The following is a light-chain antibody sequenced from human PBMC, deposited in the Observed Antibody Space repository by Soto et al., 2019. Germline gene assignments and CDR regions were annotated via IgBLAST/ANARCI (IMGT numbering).Light chain of an antibody. CDR3: QQYGSLIT. CDR2: DAS. CDR1: QSLSSY. V-gene: IGKV3-11*01. Sequence: EIVFTQSPATLYLSPGERAPLSCRASQSLSSYLAWYQQKPGQAPRILIYDASNRASGIPARFSGSGSGTDFTLTISRLEPEDFAVYYCQQYGSLITFGQGTRLEIK. J-gene: IGKJ5*01.